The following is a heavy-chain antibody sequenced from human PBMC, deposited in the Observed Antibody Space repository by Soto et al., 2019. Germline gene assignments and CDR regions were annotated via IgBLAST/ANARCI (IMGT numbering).Heavy chain of an antibody. CDR2: ISWDGGST. CDR3: AKDGRDARNYYGMDV. V-gene: IGHV3-43*01. D-gene: IGHD2-21*02. CDR1: GFTFDDYT. Sequence: GGPLRLSCAASGFTFDDYTMHWVRQAPGKGLEWVSLISWDGGSTYYADSVKGRFTISRDNSKNSLYLQMNSLRTEDTALYYCAKDGRDARNYYGMDVWGQGTTVTVSS. J-gene: IGHJ6*02.